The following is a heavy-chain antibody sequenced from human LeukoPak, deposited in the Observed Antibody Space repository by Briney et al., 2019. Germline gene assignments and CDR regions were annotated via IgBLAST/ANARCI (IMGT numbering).Heavy chain of an antibody. V-gene: IGHV4-30-4*01. Sequence: PSETLSLTCAVSGGSISSGDYYWSWIRQPPGKGLEWIGYIYYSGSTYYNPSLKSRVTISVDTSKNQFSLKLSSVTAADTAVYYCARDLLNEGNHLDYWGQGTLVTVSS. D-gene: IGHD4-23*01. CDR3: ARDLLNEGNHLDY. CDR1: GGSISSGDYY. J-gene: IGHJ4*02. CDR2: IYYSGST.